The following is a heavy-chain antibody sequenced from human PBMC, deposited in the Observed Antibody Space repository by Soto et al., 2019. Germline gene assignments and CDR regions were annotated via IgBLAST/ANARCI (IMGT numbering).Heavy chain of an antibody. V-gene: IGHV4-38-2*01. CDR1: GYSISTGYY. CDR3: GRSIAAAGTCRFDY. Sequence: PSETLSLTGAVSGYSISTGYYWGWIRQPPGKGLEWIGSIYHSGSTYYNPSLKSRVTISVDTSKNQFSLKLSSVTAADTALYSCGRSIAAAGTCRFDYWGQGTLVTFYS. J-gene: IGHJ4*02. D-gene: IGHD6-13*01. CDR2: IYHSGST.